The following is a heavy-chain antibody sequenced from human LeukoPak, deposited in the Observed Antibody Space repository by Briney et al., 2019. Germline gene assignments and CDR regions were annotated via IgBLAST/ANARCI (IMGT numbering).Heavy chain of an antibody. V-gene: IGHV4-34*01. D-gene: IGHD6-13*01. Sequence: SETLSLTCAVYGGSFSGYYWSWIRQPPGKGLEWIGEINHSGSTNYNPSLKSRVTISVDTSKNQFSLKLNSVTAADTAVYYCARGPTIAAAGRGYYYYGTNVWGQGTTVTVSS. CDR2: INHSGST. CDR1: GGSFSGYY. J-gene: IGHJ6*02. CDR3: ARGPTIAAAGRGYYYYGTNV.